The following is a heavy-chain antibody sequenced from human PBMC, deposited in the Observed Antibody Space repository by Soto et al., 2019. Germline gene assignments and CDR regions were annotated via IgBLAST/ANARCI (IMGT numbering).Heavy chain of an antibody. CDR3: ARGKEVWWNAGPLGLHGLDV. Sequence: ASVKVSCKXSRYTFISYDINWVRQATGQGLEWMGWMNPNSGNTGYAEKFQGRITMTRNTSINTAYMELSSLRSEDTAVYYCARGKEVWWNAGPLGLHGLDVWGQGTTVTVSS. J-gene: IGHJ6*02. V-gene: IGHV1-8*01. D-gene: IGHD3-16*01. CDR1: RYTFISYD. CDR2: MNPNSGNT.